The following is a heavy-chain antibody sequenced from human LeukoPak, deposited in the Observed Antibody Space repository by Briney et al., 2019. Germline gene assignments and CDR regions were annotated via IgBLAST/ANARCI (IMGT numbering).Heavy chain of an antibody. J-gene: IGHJ4*02. CDR2: IKQDGSEK. CDR1: GFTFSTYW. CDR3: ARYDYGGNYDY. D-gene: IGHD4-23*01. V-gene: IGHV3-7*04. Sequence: PGGSLRLSCAASGFTFSTYWMSWVRQAPGKGLEWVANIKQDGSEKYYADSVKGRFTLSRDNAKNSLFLQMNGLRAEDTAVYYCARYDYGGNYDYWGQGALVTVSS.